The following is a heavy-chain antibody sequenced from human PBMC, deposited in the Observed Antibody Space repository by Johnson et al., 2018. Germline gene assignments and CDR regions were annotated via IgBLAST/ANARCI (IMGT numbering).Heavy chain of an antibody. CDR2: IRSKHDGETT. D-gene: IGHD1-26*01. Sequence: VQLVESGGGLVEPGGSIRLSCATSGFAFTSAWMTWVRQAPGRGLEWVGLIRSKHDGETTESAAPVKGRFIISRDDSMAPLYLQMNSLKIEDTAVYYCAAGYPGGSYPLDYWGQGTLVTVSS. J-gene: IGHJ4*02. CDR3: AAGYPGGSYPLDY. V-gene: IGHV3-15*07. CDR1: GFAFTSAW.